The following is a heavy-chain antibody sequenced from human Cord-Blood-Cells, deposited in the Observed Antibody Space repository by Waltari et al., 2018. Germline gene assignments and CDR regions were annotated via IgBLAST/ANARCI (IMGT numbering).Heavy chain of an antibody. CDR2: IYYSGRT. D-gene: IGHD6-19*01. CDR1: GGSVSSGSYY. J-gene: IGHJ4*02. CDR3: ARAAGYSSGWYRAYYFDY. Sequence: QVQLQESGPGLVKPSETLSLTCTVSGGSVSSGSYYWSWIRQPPGKGLEWIGYIYYSGRTNYNPALKSRVTISVDTSKNQFSLKLSCVTAADTAVYYCARAAGYSSGWYRAYYFDYWGQGTLVTVSS. V-gene: IGHV4-61*01.